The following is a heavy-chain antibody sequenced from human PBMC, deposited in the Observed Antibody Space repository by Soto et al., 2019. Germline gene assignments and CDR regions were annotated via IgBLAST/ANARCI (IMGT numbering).Heavy chain of an antibody. Sequence: PGGSLRLSCAASGFTFSKYAMTWVLPAPGKGLEWVSAISGYDYGSTYYANSVTGRFTISRDNSKNTLYLQMNTLRVEDTAVYYCAKDLDVVVVVTATRGLDVWGQGTTVTVSS. CDR3: AKDLDVVVVVTATRGLDV. J-gene: IGHJ6*02. D-gene: IGHD2-15*01. CDR2: ISGYDYGST. V-gene: IGHV3-23*01. CDR1: GFTFSKYA.